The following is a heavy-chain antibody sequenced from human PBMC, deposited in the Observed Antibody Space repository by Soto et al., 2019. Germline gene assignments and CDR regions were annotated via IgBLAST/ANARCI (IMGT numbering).Heavy chain of an antibody. CDR1: GFTFSSYS. CDR3: AKVASTLIAVAYSD. CDR2: ISGSGGST. Sequence: GGSLRLSCAASGFTFSSYSMNWVRQAPGKGLEWVSAISGSGGSTYYADSVKGRFTISRDNSKNTLYLQMNSLRAEDTAVYYCAKVASTLIAVAYSDWGQGTLVTVSS. D-gene: IGHD6-19*01. J-gene: IGHJ4*02. V-gene: IGHV3-23*01.